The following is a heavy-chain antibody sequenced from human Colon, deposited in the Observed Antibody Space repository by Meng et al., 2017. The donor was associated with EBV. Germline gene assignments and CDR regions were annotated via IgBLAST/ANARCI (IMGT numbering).Heavy chain of an antibody. CDR2: IYHSGSA. V-gene: IGHV4-4*02. CDR1: VGSLSSRNW. D-gene: IGHD1-26*01. J-gene: IGHJ4*02. CDR3: ARGKQDAWELLAY. Sequence: VQRQEAVPGLVKRSGPLSLTCAVSVGSLSSRNWWSWVRQPPGKGLEWIGEIYHSGSANYNPSLKSRVSISLDKSKNHFSLKVNSVTAADTAVYYCARGKQDAWELLAYWGQGALVTVSS.